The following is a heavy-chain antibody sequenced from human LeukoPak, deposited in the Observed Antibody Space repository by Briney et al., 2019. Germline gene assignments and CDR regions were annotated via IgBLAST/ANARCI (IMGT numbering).Heavy chain of an antibody. CDR2: IYYSGSP. V-gene: IGHV4-39*07. CDR3: ARVDIWGSYRYADY. J-gene: IGHJ4*02. CDR1: GGSISSSSYY. D-gene: IGHD3-16*02. Sequence: PLETLSLTCTVSGGSISSSSYYWGWIRQPPGKGLEWIGSIYYSGSPYYNPSLKSRVTISIDTSKNQFSLKLTSVTAADTAVYYCARVDIWGSYRYADYWGQGTLVTVSS.